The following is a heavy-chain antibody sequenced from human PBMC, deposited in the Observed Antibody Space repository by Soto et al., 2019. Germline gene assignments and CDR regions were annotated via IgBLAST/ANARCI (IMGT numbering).Heavy chain of an antibody. V-gene: IGHV3-7*01. Sequence: EVQLVESGGGLVQPGGSLRLSCAASGITLSSYWMNWVRQAPGKGLEWVANIKQDGSEKYYVDSVKGRFIISRDNAKNSLYLQMNSLRAEDTDVYYCARDADASGWYHYGMDVWGQGTMVTVSS. CDR3: ARDADASGWYHYGMDV. J-gene: IGHJ6*02. D-gene: IGHD6-19*01. CDR1: GITLSSYW. CDR2: IKQDGSEK.